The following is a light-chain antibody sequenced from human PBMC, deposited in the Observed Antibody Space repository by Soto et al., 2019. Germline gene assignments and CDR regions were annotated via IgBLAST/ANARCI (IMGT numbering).Light chain of an antibody. Sequence: QSALTQPPSASGSPGQSVTISCTGTSSDVGGYNYVSWYQQHPGKAPKLMIYEVSKRPPGVPDRFSGSKSGNTASLTVSGLQAEDEADYYCSSYAGSNGYVFGTGTKLTVL. CDR2: EVS. V-gene: IGLV2-8*01. J-gene: IGLJ1*01. CDR3: SSYAGSNGYV. CDR1: SSDVGGYNY.